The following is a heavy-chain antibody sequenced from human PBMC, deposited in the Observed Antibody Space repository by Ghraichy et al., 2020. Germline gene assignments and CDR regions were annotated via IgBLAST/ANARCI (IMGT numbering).Heavy chain of an antibody. CDR3: ARGGRSSGWRRDAFDI. CDR2: INHSGST. CDR1: GGSFSGYY. Sequence: SETLSLTCAVYGGSFSGYYWSWIRQPPGKGLEWIGEINHSGSTNYNPSLKSRVTISVDTSKNQFSLKLSSVTAADTAVYYCARGGRSSGWRRDAFDIWGQGTMVTVSS. D-gene: IGHD6-19*01. J-gene: IGHJ3*02. V-gene: IGHV4-34*01.